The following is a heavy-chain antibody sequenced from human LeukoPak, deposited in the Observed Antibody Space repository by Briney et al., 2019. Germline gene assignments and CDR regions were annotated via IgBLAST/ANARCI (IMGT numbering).Heavy chain of an antibody. CDR3: AKHGDYGTFDY. J-gene: IGHJ4*02. Sequence: GGSLRLSCAASGFTVSSNYMSWVRQAPGKGLEWVAVISFDGSNKYYADSVKGRFIISRDNSKNTLYLQMNSLRAEDTAVYYCAKHGDYGTFDYWGQGTLVTVSS. D-gene: IGHD4-17*01. CDR2: ISFDGSNK. V-gene: IGHV3-30*18. CDR1: GFTVSSNY.